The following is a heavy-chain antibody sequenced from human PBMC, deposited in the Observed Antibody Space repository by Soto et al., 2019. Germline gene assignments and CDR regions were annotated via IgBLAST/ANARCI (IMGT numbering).Heavy chain of an antibody. J-gene: IGHJ4*02. CDR1: GFTFSSYA. V-gene: IGHV3-30-3*01. CDR2: ISYDGSNK. CDR3: ARGPSILTGSDS. D-gene: IGHD3-9*01. Sequence: PEGGLRRSCGAAGFTFSSYAMHRVHQAPGKGLEWVAVISYDGSNKYYADSVKGRFTISRDNSKNTLYLQMNSLRAEDTAVYYCARGPSILTGSDSWGQYTLAT.